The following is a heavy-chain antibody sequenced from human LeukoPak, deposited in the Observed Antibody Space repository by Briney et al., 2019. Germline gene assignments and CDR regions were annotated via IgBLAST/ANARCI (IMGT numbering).Heavy chain of an antibody. V-gene: IGHV1-18*04. CDR1: GYTFTGYY. CDR2: ISAYNGNT. J-gene: IGHJ4*02. CDR3: ARSPEMATITDY. D-gene: IGHD5-24*01. Sequence: GASVKVSCKASGYTFTGYYMHWVRQAPGQGLEWMGWISAYNGNTNYAQKLQGRVTMTTDTSTSTAYMELRSLRSDDTAVYYCARSPEMATITDYWGQGTLVTVSS.